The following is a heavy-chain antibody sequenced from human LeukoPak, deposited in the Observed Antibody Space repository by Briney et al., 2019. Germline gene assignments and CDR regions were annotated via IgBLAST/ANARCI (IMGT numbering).Heavy chain of an antibody. J-gene: IGHJ4*02. CDR1: GGSFSGYY. CDR2: INHSGST. Sequence: PSETLSLTCAVYGGSFSGYYWSWIRQPPGKGLEWIGEINHSGSTNYNPSLKSRVTISVDTSKNQFSLKLSSVTAADTAVYYCAREMMTGYYIDYWGQGTLVTVSS. D-gene: IGHD3-9*01. CDR3: AREMMTGYYIDY. V-gene: IGHV4-34*01.